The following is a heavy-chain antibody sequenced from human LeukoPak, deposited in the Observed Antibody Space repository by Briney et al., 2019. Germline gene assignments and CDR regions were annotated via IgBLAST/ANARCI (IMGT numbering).Heavy chain of an antibody. J-gene: IGHJ4*02. CDR1: GFTVSGNY. V-gene: IGHV3-53*01. D-gene: IGHD3-22*01. CDR3: ARDERYDSSGYPFDY. CDR2: IYSGGTT. Sequence: GGSLRLSCAVSGFTVSGNYMSWVRQAPGKGLEWVSLIYSGGTTYYADSVKGRFTISRDNSKNTLYLQMNSLRAEDTAVYYCARDERYDSSGYPFDYWGQGTLVTVSS.